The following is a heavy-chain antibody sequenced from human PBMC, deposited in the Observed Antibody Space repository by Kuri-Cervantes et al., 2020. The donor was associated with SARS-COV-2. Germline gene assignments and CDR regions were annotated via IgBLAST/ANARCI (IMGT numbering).Heavy chain of an antibody. CDR3: ARAYSSGWYYYYGMDV. CDR2: IWYDGSNE. V-gene: IGHV3-33*01. Sequence: GGSLRLSCAASGFTFSSYGMHWVRQAPGKGLEWVAVIWYDGSNEYYADSVKGRFTISRDNSKNTLYLQMNSLRAEDTAMYYCARAYSSGWYYYYGMDVWGQGTTVTVSS. CDR1: GFTFSSYG. D-gene: IGHD6-19*01. J-gene: IGHJ6*02.